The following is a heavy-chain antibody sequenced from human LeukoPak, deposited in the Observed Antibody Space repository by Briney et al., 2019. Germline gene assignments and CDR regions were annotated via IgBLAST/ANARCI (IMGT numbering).Heavy chain of an antibody. J-gene: IGHJ6*02. CDR1: GGSFSGYY. CDR2: INHSGST. D-gene: IGHD6-19*01. V-gene: IGHV4-34*01. CDR3: ARGRSGWYAYYYYYGMDV. Sequence: SETLSLTCAVYGGSFSGYYWSWIRQPPGKGLDWIGEINHSGSTNYNPSLKGRVTISVDTSKNQFSLKLSSVTAADTAVYYCARGRSGWYAYYYYYGMDVWGQGTTVTVSS.